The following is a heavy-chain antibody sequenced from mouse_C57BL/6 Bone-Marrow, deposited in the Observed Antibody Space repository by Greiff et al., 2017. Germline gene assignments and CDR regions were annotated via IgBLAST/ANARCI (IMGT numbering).Heavy chain of an antibody. J-gene: IGHJ2*01. CDR1: GYTFPDYD. V-gene: IGHV1-15*01. CDR3: TRSPGGSAFGD. CDR2: IGPETGGT. Sequence: VQLPQSGAELVRPGASVTLSCKASGYTFPDYDMHWVKQTPVPGLEWIGAIGPETGGTAYNQKFKGQAILTADKSSSTAYMELRSLSPEDSAVSCCTRSPGGSAFGDWGQGATLTVA. D-gene: IGHD1-1*02.